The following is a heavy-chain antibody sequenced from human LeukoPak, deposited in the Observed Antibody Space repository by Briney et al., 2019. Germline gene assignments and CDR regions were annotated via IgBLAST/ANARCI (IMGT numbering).Heavy chain of an antibody. CDR2: IYHSGST. D-gene: IGHD4-17*01. CDR1: GVSISSGGYS. V-gene: IGHV4-30-2*01. J-gene: IGHJ5*02. CDR3: AGMNGDYVYWFDP. Sequence: SQTLSLTCAVSGVSISSGGYSWSWIRQPPGKGLEWIGYIYHSGSTYYNPSLKTRVTISVDRSKNQFSLRLSSVTAADTAVYYCAGMNGDYVYWFDPWGQGTLVTVSS.